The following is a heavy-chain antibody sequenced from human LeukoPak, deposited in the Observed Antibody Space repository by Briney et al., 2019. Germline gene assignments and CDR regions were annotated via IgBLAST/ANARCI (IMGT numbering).Heavy chain of an antibody. CDR2: INPNSGGT. CDR1: GYTFTGYY. CDR3: ARGPRGLVGATRYYFDY. D-gene: IGHD1-26*01. Sequence: ASVKVSCKASGYTFTGYYMHWVRQAPGQGLEWMGWINPNSGGTNYAQKFQGRVTMTRDTSISTAYMELSRLRSDDTAVYYCARGPRGLVGATRYYFDYWGQGTLVTVSS. V-gene: IGHV1-2*02. J-gene: IGHJ4*02.